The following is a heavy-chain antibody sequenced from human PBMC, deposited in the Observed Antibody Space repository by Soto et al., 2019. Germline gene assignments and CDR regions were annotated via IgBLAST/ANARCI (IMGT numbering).Heavy chain of an antibody. D-gene: IGHD5-18*01. CDR1: GFTFSSYA. Sequence: GGSLRLSCAASGFTFSSYAMHWVRQAPGKGPDWVAIISYDGNNKYYADSVKGRFTISRDNSKNILYLQMNSLRAEDTALFFCARSRGYNYGYVDYWGRGTLVTVSS. CDR2: ISYDGNNK. CDR3: ARSRGYNYGYVDY. J-gene: IGHJ4*02. V-gene: IGHV3-30-3*01.